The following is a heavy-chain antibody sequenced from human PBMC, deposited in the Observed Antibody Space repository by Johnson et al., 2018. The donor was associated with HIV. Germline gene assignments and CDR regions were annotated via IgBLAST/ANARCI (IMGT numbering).Heavy chain of an antibody. CDR2: INWNGGST. J-gene: IGHJ3*02. Sequence: VQLVESGGGVVQPGRSLRLSCAASGFTFSGYAMHWVRQAPGKGLEWVSGINWNGGSTGYADSVKGRFTISRDNAKNSLYLQMNSLRAEDTALYYCARAREVYYLDAFDIWGQGTMVTVSS. V-gene: IGHV3-20*04. CDR3: ARAREVYYLDAFDI. CDR1: GFTFSGYA. D-gene: IGHD3-22*01.